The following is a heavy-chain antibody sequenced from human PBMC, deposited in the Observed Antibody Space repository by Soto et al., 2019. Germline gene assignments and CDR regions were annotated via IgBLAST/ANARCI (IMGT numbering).Heavy chain of an antibody. CDR1: GGTFSSYA. D-gene: IGHD3-10*01. CDR2: IIPIFGTA. J-gene: IGHJ6*02. V-gene: IGHV1-69*13. CDR3: AGDPRLGSGSYYPYYYYGMDV. Sequence: SVKVSCKASGGTFSSYAISWVRQAPGQGLEWMGGIIPIFGTANYAQKFQGRVTITADESTSTAYMELSSLRSEDTAVYYCAGDPRLGSGSYYPYYYYGMDVWGQGTTVTVSS.